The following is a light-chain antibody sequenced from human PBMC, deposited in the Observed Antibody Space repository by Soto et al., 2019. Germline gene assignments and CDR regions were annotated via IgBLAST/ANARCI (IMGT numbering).Light chain of an antibody. CDR2: GAS. CDR1: QSVSSNY. J-gene: IGKJ1*01. Sequence: DIVLTQSPGTRSLSPGERATLSCRASQSVSSNYLAWYQQKPGQAPRLLIYGASTRATGVPDRFSGSGSGTDFTLTISRLEPEDFAVYHCQQYGSLSWTCGQGTKVEIK. V-gene: IGKV3-20*01. CDR3: QQYGSLSWT.